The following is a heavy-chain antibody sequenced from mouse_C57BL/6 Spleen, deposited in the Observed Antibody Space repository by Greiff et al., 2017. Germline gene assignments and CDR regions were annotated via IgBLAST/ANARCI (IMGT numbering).Heavy chain of an antibody. CDR2: IRSKSNNYAT. D-gene: IGHD1-1*01. J-gene: IGHJ1*03. Sequence: EVQLVESGGGLVQPKGSLKLSCAASGFSFNTYAMNWVRQAPGKGLEWVARIRSKSNNYATYYADSVKDRFTISRDDSESMLYLQMNNLKTEDTAMYYCVRLNLYYGSSDWYFDVWGTGTTVTVSS. CDR3: VRLNLYYGSSDWYFDV. CDR1: GFSFNTYA. V-gene: IGHV10-1*01.